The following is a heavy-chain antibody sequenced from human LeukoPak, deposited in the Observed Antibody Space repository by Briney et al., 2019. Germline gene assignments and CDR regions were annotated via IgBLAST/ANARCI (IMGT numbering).Heavy chain of an antibody. CDR3: ARGSASPAAIPFDF. CDR2: IYSSGNT. J-gene: IGHJ3*01. Sequence: PSETLSLTCAVSGGSISSYFWSWIRQHAGKGLEWLGRIYSSGNTNYNPSLKSRVTMSVDTSKNQFSLKLSSVTAADTAVYYCARGSASPAAIPFDFWGQGTMVTVSS. V-gene: IGHV4-4*07. CDR1: GGSISSYF. D-gene: IGHD2-2*02.